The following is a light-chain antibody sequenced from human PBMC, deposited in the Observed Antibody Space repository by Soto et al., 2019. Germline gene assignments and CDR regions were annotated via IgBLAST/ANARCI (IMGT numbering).Light chain of an antibody. CDR2: EVN. CDR1: SSDVGGYNY. CDR3: SSYAGSNNDYV. Sequence: QSVLTQPPSVSGAPGQTVTISCTGTSSDVGGYNYVSWYRQHPGKAPKVMIYEVNKRPSGVPDRFSGSKSGITASLTVSGLQAEDEADYYCSSYAGSNNDYVFGTGTKVTV. J-gene: IGLJ1*01. V-gene: IGLV2-8*01.